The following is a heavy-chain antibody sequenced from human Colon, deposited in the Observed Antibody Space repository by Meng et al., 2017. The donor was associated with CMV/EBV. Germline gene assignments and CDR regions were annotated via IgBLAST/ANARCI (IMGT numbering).Heavy chain of an antibody. J-gene: IGHJ5*02. CDR1: GFTFSSYE. Sequence: GESLKISCAASGFTFSSYEMNWVRQAPGKGLEWVSCISRRSDDISYADSVKGRFTISRDNAKNSLFLQMNSLRAEDTAVYYCVREKRLEWLVYERRNLFDPWGQGTQVTVSS. V-gene: IGHV3-21*06. CDR2: ISRRSDDI. D-gene: IGHD3-3*01. CDR3: VREKRLEWLVYERRNLFDP.